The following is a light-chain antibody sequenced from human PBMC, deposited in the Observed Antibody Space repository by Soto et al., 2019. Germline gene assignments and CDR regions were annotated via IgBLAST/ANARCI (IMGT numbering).Light chain of an antibody. CDR3: SSYTINSTYV. J-gene: IGLJ1*01. CDR1: SSDVGGYNY. V-gene: IGLV2-14*01. Sequence: HSLLCQLCSGSAYRGQLFTISSPGTSSDVGGYNYVSWYQQHPGKAPKLMIYEVSDRPSGVSNRFSGSKSGNTASLTISGLQAEDEADYYCSSYTINSTYVFGTGTTVTV. CDR2: EVS.